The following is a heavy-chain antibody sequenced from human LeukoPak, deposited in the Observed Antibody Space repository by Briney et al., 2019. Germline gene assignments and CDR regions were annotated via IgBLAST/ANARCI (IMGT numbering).Heavy chain of an antibody. CDR2: TSYRSKWYN. D-gene: IGHD5-24*01. CDR3: AREAEITRFDY. J-gene: IGHJ4*02. CDR1: GDSVSTNSVA. Sequence: SQTLSLTCAISGDSVSTNSVAWNWIRQSPSRGLEWLGRTSYRSKWYNDYAVSVKSRITIAPDTSKNQFSLQLNSVTPEDTAVYYCAREAEITRFDYWGQGTLVTVSS. V-gene: IGHV6-1*01.